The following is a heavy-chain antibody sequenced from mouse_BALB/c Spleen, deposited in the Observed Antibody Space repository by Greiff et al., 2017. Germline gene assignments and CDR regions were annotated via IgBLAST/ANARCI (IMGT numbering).Heavy chain of an antibody. D-gene: IGHD2-10*02. Sequence: EVKLVESGGGLVQPGGSRKLSCAASGFTFSSFGMHWVRQAPEKGLEWVAYISSGSSTIYYPDSVKGRFTISRDNAKNTLYLQMSSLKSEDTAMYYCARQQYGNSWFAYWGQGTLVTVS. CDR3: ARQQYGNSWFAY. CDR2: ISSGSSTI. V-gene: IGHV5-17*03. J-gene: IGHJ3*01. CDR1: GFTFSSFG.